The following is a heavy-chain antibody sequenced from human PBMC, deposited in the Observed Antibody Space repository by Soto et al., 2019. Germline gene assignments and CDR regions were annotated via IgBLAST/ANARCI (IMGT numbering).Heavy chain of an antibody. J-gene: IGHJ2*01. V-gene: IGHV3-53*05. CDR1: GFTVSSSH. Sequence: GGSLRLSCTTSGFTVSSSHMSWVRQAPGKGLEWVSVIYSGGSSYYAVSVQGRFTISRDNSKNTLYLQMNSLRTEDTAVYYCARPLWRDDYNWGYFDLWGRGTLVTVSS. CDR2: IYSGGSS. CDR3: ARPLWRDDYNWGYFDL. D-gene: IGHD1-1*01.